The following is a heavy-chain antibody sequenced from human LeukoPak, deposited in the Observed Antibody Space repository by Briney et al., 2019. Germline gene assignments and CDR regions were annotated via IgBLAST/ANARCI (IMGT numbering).Heavy chain of an antibody. D-gene: IGHD2-2*01. J-gene: IGHJ4*02. Sequence: VESLKISCKGFGYSFTSYWIAWVRQMPGKGLEWMGIIYPGDSDTRYSPSFQGQVTISHDNSLSTVYLQWSSLKASDTAMYYCARVDLYCSSTSCYPFDYWGQGTLVSVSS. CDR1: GYSFTSYW. CDR3: ARVDLYCSSTSCYPFDY. CDR2: IYPGDSDT. V-gene: IGHV5-51*01.